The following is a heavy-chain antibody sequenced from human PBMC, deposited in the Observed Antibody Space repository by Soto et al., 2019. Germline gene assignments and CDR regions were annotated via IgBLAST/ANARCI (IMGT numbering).Heavy chain of an antibody. CDR1: GYTFTSYG. J-gene: IGHJ6*02. V-gene: IGHV1-18*01. D-gene: IGHD6-13*01. CDR3: GRDIAAAGLTYYYHGMDV. CDR2: ISAYNGNT. Sequence: ASVKVSCKASGYTFTSYGISWVRQAPGQGLEWMGWISAYNGNTNYAQKLQGRVTMTTDTSTSTAYMELRSLRSDDTAVYYCGRDIAAAGLTYYYHGMDVWGQGTTVTVSS.